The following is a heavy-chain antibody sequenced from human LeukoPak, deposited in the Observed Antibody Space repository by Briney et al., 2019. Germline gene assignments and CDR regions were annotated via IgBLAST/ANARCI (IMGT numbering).Heavy chain of an antibody. V-gene: IGHV4-34*01. J-gene: IGHJ4*02. CDR1: GGSFSGYY. CDR2: INHSGST. Sequence: PSETLSLTCAVYGGSFSGYYWSWIRQPPGKGLEWIGEINHSGSTNYNPSLKSRVTISIDTSKNQFSLKLSSVTAADTAVYYCARAGYYGRSFDYWGQGTLVTVSS. D-gene: IGHD4-17*01. CDR3: ARAGYYGRSFDY.